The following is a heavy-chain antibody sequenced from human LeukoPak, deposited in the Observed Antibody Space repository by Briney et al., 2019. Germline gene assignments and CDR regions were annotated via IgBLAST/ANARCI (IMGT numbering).Heavy chain of an antibody. CDR3: ARGLFYYDSSGYYYYFDY. D-gene: IGHD3-22*01. Sequence: SETLSLTCAVYGGSFSGYYWSWIRQPPGEGLEWIGEINHSGSTNYNPSLKSRVTISVDTSKNQFSLKLSSVTAADTAVYYCARGLFYYDSSGYYYYFDYWGQGTLVTVSS. CDR1: GGSFSGYY. J-gene: IGHJ4*02. CDR2: INHSGST. V-gene: IGHV4-34*01.